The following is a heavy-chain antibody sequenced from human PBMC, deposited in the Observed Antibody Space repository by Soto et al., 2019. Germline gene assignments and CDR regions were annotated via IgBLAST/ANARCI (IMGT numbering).Heavy chain of an antibody. D-gene: IGHD2-8*01. V-gene: IGHV4-31*03. CDR3: ARDSPYCTNGVCYNQYYFDY. J-gene: IGHJ4*02. CDR2: ICYSGST. CDR1: GGSISSGGYY. Sequence: QVQLQESGPGLVKPSQTLSLTCTVSGGSISSGGYYWSWIRQHPGKGLEWIGYICYSGSTYYNPSLKSRVTISVDTSKNQFSLKLSSVTAADTAVYYCARDSPYCTNGVCYNQYYFDYWGQGTLVTVSS.